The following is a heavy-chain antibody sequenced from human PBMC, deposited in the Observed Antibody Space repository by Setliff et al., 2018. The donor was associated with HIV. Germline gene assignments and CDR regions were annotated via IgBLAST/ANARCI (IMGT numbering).Heavy chain of an antibody. V-gene: IGHV3-11*03. CDR3: ARASYYYDSSGWVDY. D-gene: IGHD3-22*01. CDR2: ISGSSSYT. Sequence: LRLSCAASGFTFSNYYMTWIRQAPGKGLEWISYISGSSSYTNYADSVKGRFTISRDNAKNSLYLQMNSLRAEDTAVYYCARASYYYDSSGWVDYWGQGTLVTVSS. J-gene: IGHJ4*02. CDR1: GFTFSNYY.